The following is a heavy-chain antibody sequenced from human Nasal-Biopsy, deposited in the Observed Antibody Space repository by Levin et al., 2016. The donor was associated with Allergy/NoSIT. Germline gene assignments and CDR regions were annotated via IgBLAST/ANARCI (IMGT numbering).Heavy chain of an antibody. J-gene: IGHJ4*02. Sequence: GESLKISCKGYGNTFVNQWIGWVRQMPGKGLEWIGIIHPADSYTLYSPSFQGQVTISVDTSITTAYLQWSTLRASDNAIYYCARRTNNVLTADYNDFDSWGQGTLVTVSS. V-gene: IGHV5-51*01. CDR2: IHPADSYT. CDR3: ARRTNNVLTADYNDFDS. D-gene: IGHD3-9*01. CDR1: GNTFVNQW.